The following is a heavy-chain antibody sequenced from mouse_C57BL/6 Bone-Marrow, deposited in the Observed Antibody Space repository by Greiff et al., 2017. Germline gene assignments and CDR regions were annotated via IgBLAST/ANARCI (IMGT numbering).Heavy chain of an antibody. CDR3: ARSGYGNHDAMDY. CDR1: GYTFTSYG. V-gene: IGHV1-81*01. CDR2: IYPRSGNT. Sequence: QVQLQQSGAELARPGASVKLSCKASGYTFTSYGISWVKQRTGQGLEWIGEIYPRSGNTYYNEKFKGKATLTVDKSSSTAYMELRSLTSEDSAVYFCARSGYGNHDAMDYWGQGTSVTVSS. D-gene: IGHD2-10*02. J-gene: IGHJ4*01.